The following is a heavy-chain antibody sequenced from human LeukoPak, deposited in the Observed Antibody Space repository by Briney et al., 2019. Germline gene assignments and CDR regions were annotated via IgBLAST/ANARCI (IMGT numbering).Heavy chain of an antibody. CDR2: IYYSGST. Sequence: PSETLSLTCTVSGGSISSYYWSWIRQPPGKGLEWIGFIYYSGSTNYNPSLKSRVTISVDTSKNQFSLKLTSVTAADTAVYYCARHYSGYGPLFDYWGQGTLVTVSS. D-gene: IGHD5-12*01. V-gene: IGHV4-59*08. CDR3: ARHYSGYGPLFDY. J-gene: IGHJ4*02. CDR1: GGSISSYY.